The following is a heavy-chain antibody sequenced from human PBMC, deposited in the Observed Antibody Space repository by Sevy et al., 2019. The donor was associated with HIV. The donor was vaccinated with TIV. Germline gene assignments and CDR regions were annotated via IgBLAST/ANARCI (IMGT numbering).Heavy chain of an antibody. CDR3: ARQPAAVTGNFYYYYYMDV. Sequence: GESLKISCKGSGYSFTGYWISWVRQLPGKGLEWMGKIDPSDSYNYYSPSFRGHVTISVDKSISTAYLEWSSLKTSDTAIYFCARQPAAVTGNFYYYYYMDVWGEGTTVTVSS. CDR2: IDPSDSYN. J-gene: IGHJ6*03. D-gene: IGHD6-13*01. V-gene: IGHV5-10-1*01. CDR1: GYSFTGYW.